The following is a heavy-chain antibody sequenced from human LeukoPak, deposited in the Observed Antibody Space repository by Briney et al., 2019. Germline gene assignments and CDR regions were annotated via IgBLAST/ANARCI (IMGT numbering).Heavy chain of an antibody. V-gene: IGHV3-23*01. CDR2: ISGSGGST. Sequence: GGSLRLSCAASGFTFSSYAMSWVRQAPGKGLEWVSAISGSGGSTYYADSVKGRFTISRDNSKNTLYLQMNSLRAEDTAVYYCARDRDYDFWSGYPYYYYGMDVWGQGTTVTVSS. CDR3: ARDRDYDFWSGYPYYYYGMDV. D-gene: IGHD3-3*01. J-gene: IGHJ6*02. CDR1: GFTFSSYA.